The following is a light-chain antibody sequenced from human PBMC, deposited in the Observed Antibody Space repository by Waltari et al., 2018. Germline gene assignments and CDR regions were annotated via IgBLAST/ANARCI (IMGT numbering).Light chain of an antibody. CDR2: GAS. Sequence: EIVMAQSPGTLSVSPGERVTLSCRASQSVSRNLAWYQQRPGQDPRLLVYGASTRATGVPASFSGSGSGTDFTLTISSLQSEDFAIYFCQQYNSWPYTFGQGTKLEMK. V-gene: IGKV3-15*01. CDR3: QQYNSWPYT. J-gene: IGKJ2*01. CDR1: QSVSRN.